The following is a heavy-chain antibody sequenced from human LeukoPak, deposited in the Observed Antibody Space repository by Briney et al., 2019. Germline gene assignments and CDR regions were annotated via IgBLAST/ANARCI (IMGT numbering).Heavy chain of an antibody. CDR1: GYTFTSYD. Sequence: AASVKVSCKASGYTFTSYDINWVRQATGQGLEWMGWMNPNSGNTGYAQKFQGRVTMTRNTSISTAYMELSSLRSEDTAVYYCAVEPTLPAATGDAFDIWGQGTMVTVSS. D-gene: IGHD2-2*01. J-gene: IGHJ3*02. CDR2: MNPNSGNT. CDR3: AVEPTLPAATGDAFDI. V-gene: IGHV1-8*01.